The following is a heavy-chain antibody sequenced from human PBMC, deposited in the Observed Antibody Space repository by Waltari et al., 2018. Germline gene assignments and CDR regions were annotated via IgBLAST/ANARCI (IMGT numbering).Heavy chain of an antibody. CDR3: ARGRVPLYSYGRRNWFDP. CDR2: INHSGRP. J-gene: IGHJ5*02. Sequence: QVQLQQWGAGLLKPSETLSLTCAVYGGSFSGYYWSWIRQPPGKGLEWIGEINHSGRPNYNPSLKSRVTISVDTSKNQFSLKLSSVTAADTAVYYCARGRVPLYSYGRRNWFDPWGQGTLVTVSS. D-gene: IGHD5-18*01. CDR1: GGSFSGYY. V-gene: IGHV4-34*01.